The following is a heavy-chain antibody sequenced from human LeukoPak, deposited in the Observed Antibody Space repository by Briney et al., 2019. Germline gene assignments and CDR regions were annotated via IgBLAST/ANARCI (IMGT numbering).Heavy chain of an antibody. CDR2: IIPIFGTA. D-gene: IGHD3-9*01. CDR3: ARSRDILTGEAGYNWFDP. Sequence: ASVKVSCKASGGTFSSYAVSWVRQAPGQGLEWMGGIIPIFGTANYAQKFQGRVTITADESTSTAYMELSSLRSEDTAVYYCARSRDILTGEAGYNWFDPWGQGTLVTVSS. V-gene: IGHV1-69*13. CDR1: GGTFSSYA. J-gene: IGHJ5*02.